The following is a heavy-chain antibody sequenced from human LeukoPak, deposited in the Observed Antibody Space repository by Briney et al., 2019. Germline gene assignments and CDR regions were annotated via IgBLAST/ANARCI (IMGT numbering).Heavy chain of an antibody. V-gene: IGHV3-48*02. CDR3: ARDHNWGFDY. CDR2: ISPTYGI. J-gene: IGHJ4*02. CDR1: GFIFSSFA. Sequence: PGGSLRLSCAASGFIFSSFAMNWVRQAPGKGLEWVSYISPTYGIYYSDSVRGRFTISRDNAKNSLYLQMNSLRDEDTAVYYCARDHNWGFDYWGQGTLVAVSS. D-gene: IGHD7-27*01.